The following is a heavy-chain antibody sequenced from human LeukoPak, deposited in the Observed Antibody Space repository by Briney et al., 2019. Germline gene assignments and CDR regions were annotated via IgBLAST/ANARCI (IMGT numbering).Heavy chain of an antibody. V-gene: IGHV3-11*01. CDR1: GFTFSDYY. CDR2: ISSSGSTI. J-gene: IGHJ5*02. Sequence: PGGSLRLSCAASGFTFSDYYMSWIRQAPGKGLEWVSYISSSGSTIYYADSVKGRFTISRDNAKNSLYLQMNSLRAEDTAVYYCARDSTAAARWFDPWGQGTLVTVSS. D-gene: IGHD6-13*01. CDR3: ARDSTAAARWFDP.